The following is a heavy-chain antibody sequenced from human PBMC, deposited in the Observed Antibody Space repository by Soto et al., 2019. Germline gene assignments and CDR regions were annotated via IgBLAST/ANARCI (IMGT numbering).Heavy chain of an antibody. J-gene: IGHJ6*02. V-gene: IGHV4-30-4*01. Sequence: SETLCLTWNVAGGPNSRGNKNWGWSRPAPGKGLGGGGETSSCGAPGYNASLKSRLTMSLDTSQNQFSLRLASVTDADSAVYYCARLPSPFDYSYAMDVWGQGTTVTVSS. CDR3: ARLPSPFDYSYAMDV. CDR1: GGPNSRGNKN. D-gene: IGHD3-16*01. CDR2: TSSCGAP.